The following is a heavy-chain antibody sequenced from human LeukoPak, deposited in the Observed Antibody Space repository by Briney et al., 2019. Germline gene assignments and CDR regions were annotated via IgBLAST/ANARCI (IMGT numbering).Heavy chain of an antibody. Sequence: GGSLRLSCAASGFTFSSYEMNWVRQAPGKGLEWVSYISNSGSTIYYADSVKGRFTISRDNAKNSLYLQMNSLRAEDTAVYYCARDRFPPGVTSDYWGQGTLVTVSS. CDR2: ISNSGSTI. V-gene: IGHV3-48*03. J-gene: IGHJ4*02. CDR1: GFTFSSYE. CDR3: ARDRFPPGVTSDY. D-gene: IGHD2-21*02.